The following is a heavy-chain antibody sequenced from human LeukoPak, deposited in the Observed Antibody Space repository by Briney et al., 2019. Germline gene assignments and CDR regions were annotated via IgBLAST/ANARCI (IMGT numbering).Heavy chain of an antibody. CDR1: GFTFSNAW. Sequence: PGGALRLSCAASGFTFSNAWMSWVRQAPGTGLEWGGRIKSKTDGGTTDYAAPVKGRFTISRDDSKNTLHLQMNSMKTENTAVYYCTTILLWFGEWDYWGQGTLVTVSS. D-gene: IGHD3-10*01. CDR2: IKSKTDGGTT. CDR3: TTILLWFGEWDY. V-gene: IGHV3-15*01. J-gene: IGHJ4*02.